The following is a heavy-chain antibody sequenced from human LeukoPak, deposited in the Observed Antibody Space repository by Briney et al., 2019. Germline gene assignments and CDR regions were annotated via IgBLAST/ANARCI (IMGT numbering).Heavy chain of an antibody. J-gene: IGHJ4*02. D-gene: IGHD3-10*01. Sequence: SGTLSLTCAVYGGSFSGYYWSWIRQPPGKGLECIGEINHSGSTNYNPSLKSRVTISVDTTKNQFSLKLSSVTAADTAVYYCARATMRYGSGSYYIWFDYWGQGTLVTVSS. CDR2: INHSGST. CDR1: GGSFSGYY. CDR3: ARATMRYGSGSYYIWFDY. V-gene: IGHV4-34*01.